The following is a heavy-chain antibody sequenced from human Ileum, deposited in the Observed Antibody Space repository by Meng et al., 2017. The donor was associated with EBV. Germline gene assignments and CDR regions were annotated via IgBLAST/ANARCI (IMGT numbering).Heavy chain of an antibody. V-gene: IGHV1-3*01. CDR2: VHAGNGDT. J-gene: IGHJ4*02. Sequence: VLLVQSGNEVKKPGASVKVFCKASGYSFTSSAIHWVRQAPGQRLEWMGWVHAGNGDTKYSQNFQDRLTIARDTSANTAYMDLSSLRSEDTAVYYCARGHQTYHDYWGQGTLVTVSS. CDR3: ARGHQTYHDY. CDR1: GYSFTSSA. D-gene: IGHD2-2*01.